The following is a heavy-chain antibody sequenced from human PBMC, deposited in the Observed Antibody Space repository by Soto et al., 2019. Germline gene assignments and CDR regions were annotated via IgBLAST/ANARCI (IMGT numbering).Heavy chain of an antibody. V-gene: IGHV1-18*01. D-gene: IGHD4-17*01. CDR3: AIGYGDYFFDY. CDR1: GYTFTSYG. CDR2: ISVDNGNT. Sequence: QVQLVQSGAEVKKPGASVKVSCKASGYTFTSYGINWVRQVPGQGLEWMGWISVDNGNTKYAQKFQGRVTMTTDTSTSTAYVELRSLGSDDTAGYYCAIGYGDYFFDYWGQGTVVTVSS. J-gene: IGHJ4*02.